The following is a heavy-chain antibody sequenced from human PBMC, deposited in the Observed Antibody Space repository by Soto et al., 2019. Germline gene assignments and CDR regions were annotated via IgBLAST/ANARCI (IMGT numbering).Heavy chain of an antibody. J-gene: IGHJ1*01. D-gene: IGHD3-16*01. Sequence: QVQLVESGGGVVQPGTSLRVSCVGSGFTFRSYVIHWVRQAPGKGLEWVALTSYDGSNKYYGDSVRGRFTISRDNSRNTVDLRMDSLRVEDTALYYCARWGTTGGLDVWGQGTLVSVSS. CDR1: GFTFRSYV. CDR2: TSYDGSNK. V-gene: IGHV3-30*19. CDR3: ARWGTTGGLDV.